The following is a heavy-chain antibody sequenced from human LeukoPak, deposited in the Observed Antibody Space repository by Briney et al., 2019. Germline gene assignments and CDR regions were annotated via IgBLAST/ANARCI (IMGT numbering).Heavy chain of an antibody. D-gene: IGHD2-21*01. Sequence: PGGSLRLSCVASGFTFTDYAMSWVRQAQGKGLGGVSSIGGDGFNTHYADSVKGRFSISRDTSTNTLYLEMNSLRADDSALYYCAKDNFGLVPYCFDSWGQGTLVTVSS. CDR1: GFTFTDYA. V-gene: IGHV3-23*01. CDR2: IGGDGFNT. J-gene: IGHJ4*02. CDR3: AKDNFGLVPYCFDS.